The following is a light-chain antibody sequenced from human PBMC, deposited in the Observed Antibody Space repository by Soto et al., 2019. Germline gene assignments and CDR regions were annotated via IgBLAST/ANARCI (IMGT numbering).Light chain of an antibody. CDR3: QQSYSTPRT. Sequence: DIQRTQSPSSLSASVGDRVTITCRASQSISSYLNWYQQKPGKAPKLLIYAASSLQSGVPSRFSGSGSGTDFTLTISSLQLEDFATYYCQQSYSTPRTFGQGTKLEIK. CDR1: QSISSY. J-gene: IGKJ2*01. V-gene: IGKV1-39*01. CDR2: AAS.